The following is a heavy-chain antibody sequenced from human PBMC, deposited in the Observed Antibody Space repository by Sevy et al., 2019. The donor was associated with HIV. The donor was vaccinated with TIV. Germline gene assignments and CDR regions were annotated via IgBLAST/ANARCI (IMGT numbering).Heavy chain of an antibody. CDR2: MKSKTDGGTI. CDR1: GFTFSNAW. D-gene: IGHD3-10*01. V-gene: IGHV3-15*01. Sequence: GGSLRLSCAASGFTFSNAWMNWVRQAPGKGLEWVGRMKSKTDGGTIDYAAPVKGRFTISRDDSKNTVYLQINSLKIEDTAVYYCITDPLFGGSGSQDGMDVWGQGTTVTVSS. J-gene: IGHJ6*02. CDR3: ITDPLFGGSGSQDGMDV.